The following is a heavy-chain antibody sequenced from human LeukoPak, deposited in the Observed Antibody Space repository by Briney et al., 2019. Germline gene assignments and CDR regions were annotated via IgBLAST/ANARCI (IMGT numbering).Heavy chain of an antibody. CDR2: IYWNDDK. D-gene: IGHD2/OR15-2a*01. J-gene: IGHJ3*01. Sequence: KESGPTLVKPTQTLTLTCTFSGLSLSTSAMGVGWIRQPPGQALEWLALIYWNDDKRYSPSLKNRLTITKDTSKNQVVLTMTNMDPVDTATYYCARKIGAFGVWGQGTMVTVSS. CDR3: ARKIGAFGV. CDR1: GLSLSTSAMG. V-gene: IGHV2-5*01.